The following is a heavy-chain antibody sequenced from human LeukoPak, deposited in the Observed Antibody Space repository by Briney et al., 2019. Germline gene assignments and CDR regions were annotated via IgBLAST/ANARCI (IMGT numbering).Heavy chain of an antibody. CDR1: GYTFTSYG. D-gene: IGHD4-23*01. J-gene: IGHJ4*02. CDR3: ARQGYSGHSQGADDY. V-gene: IGHV1-18*01. CDR2: ISAYNGNT. Sequence: ASVTVSCKGSGYTFTSYGISWVRQAPAQGLEWMGWISAYNGNTNYAQKLQGRVTITTDTSTSTAYMELRSLRSDDTAVYYCARQGYSGHSQGADDYWGQGTLVTVSS.